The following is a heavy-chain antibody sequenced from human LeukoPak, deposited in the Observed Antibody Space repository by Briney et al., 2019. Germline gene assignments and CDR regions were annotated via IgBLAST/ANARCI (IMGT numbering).Heavy chain of an antibody. CDR3: ATAYSGSYVGYFDY. V-gene: IGHV1-24*01. D-gene: IGHD1-26*01. J-gene: IGHJ4*02. Sequence: GASVTVSCKVSGYTLTELSMHWVRQAPGKGLEWMGGFDPEDGETIYAQKFQGRVTMTEDTSTDTAYMELSSLRSEDTAAYYCATAYSGSYVGYFDYWGQGTLVTVSS. CDR1: GYTLTELS. CDR2: FDPEDGET.